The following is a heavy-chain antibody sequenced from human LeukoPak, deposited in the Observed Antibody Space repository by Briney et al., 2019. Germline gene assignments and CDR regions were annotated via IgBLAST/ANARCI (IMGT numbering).Heavy chain of an antibody. J-gene: IGHJ2*01. Sequence: PSETLSLTCTVSGGSISSGGYYWSWIRQHPGKGLEWIGYIYYSGSTNYNPSLKSRVTISVDTSKNQFSLKLSSVTAADTAVYYCARYEDWYFDLWGRGALVTVSS. CDR1: GGSISSGGYY. V-gene: IGHV4-61*08. CDR3: ARYEDWYFDL. D-gene: IGHD3-3*01. CDR2: IYYSGST.